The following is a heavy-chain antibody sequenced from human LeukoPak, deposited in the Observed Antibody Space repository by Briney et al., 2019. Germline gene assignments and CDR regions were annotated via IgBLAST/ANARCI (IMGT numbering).Heavy chain of an antibody. CDR2: MIGSGSST. V-gene: IGHV3-23*01. CDR1: GFTFSSHW. Sequence: PGGSLRLSCGASGFTFSSHWMSWVRQAPGKGLEWVSAMIGSGSSTYYADSVKGRFTISRDNARNTLFLQMNSLRVEDTAVYYCAKDESHSSGWAPFDSWGQGTLVIVSS. CDR3: AKDESHSSGWAPFDS. J-gene: IGHJ4*02. D-gene: IGHD6-19*01.